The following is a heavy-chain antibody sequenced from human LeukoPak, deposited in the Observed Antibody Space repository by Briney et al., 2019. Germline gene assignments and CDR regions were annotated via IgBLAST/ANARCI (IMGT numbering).Heavy chain of an antibody. J-gene: IGHJ4*02. CDR3: ARADYSNYGYYFDY. CDR2: INHSGST. D-gene: IGHD4-11*01. V-gene: IGHV4-34*01. CDR1: GGSFSGYY. Sequence: PSETLSLTCAVYGGSFSGYYWSWIRQPPGKGLEWIGEINHSGSTNYNPSLKSRVTISVDTSKNQFSLKLSSVTAADTAVYYCARADYSNYGYYFDYWGQGTLVTVSS.